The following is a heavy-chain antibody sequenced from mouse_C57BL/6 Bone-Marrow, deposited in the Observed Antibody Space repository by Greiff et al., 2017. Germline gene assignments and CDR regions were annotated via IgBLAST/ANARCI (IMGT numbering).Heavy chain of an antibody. V-gene: IGHV5-12*01. D-gene: IGHD2-10*02. J-gene: IGHJ2*01. CDR3: ARQGGYGNGDY. CDR1: GFTFSDYY. Sequence: EVQVVESGGGLVQPGGSLKLSCAASGFTFSDYYMYWVRQTPEQRLEWVAYISNGGGSTYYPDTVKGRFTISRDNAKNTLYLQMSRLKSEDTAMYYCARQGGYGNGDYWGQGTTLTVSS. CDR2: ISNGGGST.